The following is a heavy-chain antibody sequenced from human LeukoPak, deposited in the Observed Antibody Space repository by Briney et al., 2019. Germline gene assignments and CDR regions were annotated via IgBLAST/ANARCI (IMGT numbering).Heavy chain of an antibody. V-gene: IGHV1-18*01. CDR1: GYTFTSYG. CDR3: ARSSSGYYCGAPFDP. J-gene: IGHJ5*02. CDR2: ISAYNGNT. Sequence: ASVEVSCKASGYTFTSYGISWVRQAPGQGLEWMGWISAYNGNTNYAQKFQGSVTMTTDTSTSTAYMELRSLRSDDTAVYYCARSSSGYYCGAPFDPWGQGTLVTVSS. D-gene: IGHD3-22*01.